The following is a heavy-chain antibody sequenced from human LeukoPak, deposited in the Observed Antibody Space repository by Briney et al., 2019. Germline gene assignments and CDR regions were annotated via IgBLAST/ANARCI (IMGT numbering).Heavy chain of an antibody. Sequence: QPGGSLRLSCAASGFTVSSNYMSWVRQAPGKGLEWVSVIYSGGSTYYADSVKGRFTISRDNSKNTLYLQMNSLRAEDTAVYYCAKTAGIAAAADFDYWGQGTLVTVSS. CDR2: IYSGGST. CDR1: GFTVSSNY. D-gene: IGHD6-13*01. J-gene: IGHJ4*02. V-gene: IGHV3-53*01. CDR3: AKTAGIAAAADFDY.